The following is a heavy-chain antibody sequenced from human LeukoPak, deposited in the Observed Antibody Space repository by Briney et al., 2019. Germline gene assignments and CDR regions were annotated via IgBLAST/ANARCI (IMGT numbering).Heavy chain of an antibody. Sequence: GGSLRLSCAASGFTFSSYSMNWVRQAPGKGLEWVSSISSSSSYIYYADSVKGRFIISRDNAKNSLYLQMNSLRAEDTAVYYCARGPVTGVNGYWGQGTLVTVSS. CDR1: GFTFSSYS. J-gene: IGHJ4*02. CDR2: ISSSSSYI. D-gene: IGHD7-27*01. V-gene: IGHV3-21*01. CDR3: ARGPVTGVNGY.